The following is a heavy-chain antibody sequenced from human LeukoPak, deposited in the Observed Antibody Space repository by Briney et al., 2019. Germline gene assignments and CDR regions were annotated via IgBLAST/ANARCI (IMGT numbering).Heavy chain of an antibody. J-gene: IGHJ3*02. D-gene: IGHD2-21*02. V-gene: IGHV4-39*07. CDR3: AGAYCGGDCYSGRAFDI. CDR1: GGSISSNSDY. Sequence: SETLSLTCTVSGGSISSNSDYWGWIRQPPGKGLEWIGTIYYSGSTYYNPSFKRRVIISVDKSKNQFSLKLSSVPAADTAVYYCAGAYCGGDCYSGRAFDIWGQGTMVTVSS. CDR2: IYYSGST.